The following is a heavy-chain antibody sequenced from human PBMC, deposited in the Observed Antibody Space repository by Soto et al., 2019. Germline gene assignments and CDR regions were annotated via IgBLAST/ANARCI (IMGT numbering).Heavy chain of an antibody. V-gene: IGHV5-10-1*01. CDR3: AXXXXXXXXXXXXFDY. Sequence: EVQLVQSGAEVKKPGESLRISCKGSGYSFTSYWISWVRQMPGKGLEWMGRIDPSDSYTNYSPSFQGHVTISADKSIXTAYLQWSSXKASXXXXYXXAXXXXXXXXXXXXFDYWGQGTLVTVSS. J-gene: IGHJ4*02. CDR1: GYSFTSYW. CDR2: IDPSDSYT.